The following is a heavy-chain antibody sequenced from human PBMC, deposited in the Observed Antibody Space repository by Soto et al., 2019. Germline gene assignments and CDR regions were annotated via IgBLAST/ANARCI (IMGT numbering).Heavy chain of an antibody. D-gene: IGHD2-8*01. CDR1: GTSISSYY. V-gene: IGHV4-59*01. Sequence: SETLSLTCTVSGTSISSYYWSWIRQPPGKGLEWIANIHYSGTTNYNPSLASRVTLSVDTSKNQFSLKMTSVTAADRAMYFCARYNSYAIDYWGRGTLVTVPS. CDR2: IHYSGTT. CDR3: ARYNSYAIDY. J-gene: IGHJ4*02.